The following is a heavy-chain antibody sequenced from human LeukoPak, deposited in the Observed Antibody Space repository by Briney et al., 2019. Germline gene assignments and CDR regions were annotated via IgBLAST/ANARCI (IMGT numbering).Heavy chain of an antibody. CDR2: IWYNGSNK. CDR3: AKSLGYSYGSLVVDY. J-gene: IGHJ4*02. D-gene: IGHD5-18*01. Sequence: GRSLRLSCAASGFTFSSYGMHWVRQAPGKGLEWVAVIWYNGSNKYYADSVKGRFTISRDNSKNTLYLQMNSLRAEDTAVYYCAKSLGYSYGSLVVDYWGQGTLVTVSS. CDR1: GFTFSSYG. V-gene: IGHV3-33*06.